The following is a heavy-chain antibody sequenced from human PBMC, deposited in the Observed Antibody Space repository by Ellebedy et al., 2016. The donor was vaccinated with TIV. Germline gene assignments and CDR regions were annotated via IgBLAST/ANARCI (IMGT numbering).Heavy chain of an antibody. CDR2: INHSGST. D-gene: IGHD3-3*01. J-gene: IGHJ6*02. V-gene: IGHV4-34*01. CDR3: ARGRRFFYYYGMDV. CDR1: GGSFSGYS. Sequence: MPSETLSLTCAVYGGSFSGYSWSWIRQSPGKGLEWIGEINHSGSTNYNPSLKSRVTISVDTSKNQFSLKLSSVTAADTAVYYCARGRRFFYYYGMDVWGQGTTATVSS.